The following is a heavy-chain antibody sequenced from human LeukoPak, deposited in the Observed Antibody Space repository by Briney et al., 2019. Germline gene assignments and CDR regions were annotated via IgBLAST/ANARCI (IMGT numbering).Heavy chain of an antibody. D-gene: IGHD2/OR15-2a*01. Sequence: GGSLRLSCVASGFTFNSYAMHWVRQAPGKGLEWVALISYDGSNKYYPDSVKGQFTISRDNSKNTVYLQMSSLRAEDTAVYYCARDHLPELLSHSYYFGMDVWGQGTTVTVSS. J-gene: IGHJ6*02. CDR2: ISYDGSNK. CDR3: ARDHLPELLSHSYYFGMDV. CDR1: GFTFNSYA. V-gene: IGHV3-30-3*01.